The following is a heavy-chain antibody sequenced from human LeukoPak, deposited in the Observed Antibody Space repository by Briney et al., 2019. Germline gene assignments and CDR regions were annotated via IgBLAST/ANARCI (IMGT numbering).Heavy chain of an antibody. V-gene: IGHV6-1*01. D-gene: IGHD3-10*01. CDR3: ARDGLWFGELSYYYYGMDV. CDR2: TYYRSKWYN. J-gene: IGHJ6*02. CDR1: GDSVSSNSAA. Sequence: SQTLSLTCAISGDSVSSNSAAWNWIRQSPSRGLEWLGRTYYRSKWYNDYAVSVKSRITINPDTSKNQFSLQLNSVTPEDTAVYYCARDGLWFGELSYYYYGMDVWGQGTTVTVSS.